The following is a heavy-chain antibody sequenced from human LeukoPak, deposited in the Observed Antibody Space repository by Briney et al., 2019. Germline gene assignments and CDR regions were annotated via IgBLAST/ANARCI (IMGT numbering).Heavy chain of an antibody. CDR2: ISGSGGST. CDR1: GFTFSSYA. CDR3: AKDHPYYYDSCGYWWGDFDY. D-gene: IGHD3-22*01. V-gene: IGHV3-23*01. Sequence: QPGGSQRLSCATSGFTFSSYAMSWVPQAPGKGLEWGSTISGSGGSTFYADSVKGRFTISRDNSKNTLYLQMTSLRAEDTAVYYCAKDHPYYYDSCGYWWGDFDYWGQGTLVTVSS. J-gene: IGHJ4*02.